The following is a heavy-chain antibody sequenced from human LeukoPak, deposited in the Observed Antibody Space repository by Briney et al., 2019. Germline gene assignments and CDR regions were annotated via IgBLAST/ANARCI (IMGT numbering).Heavy chain of an antibody. D-gene: IGHD6-19*01. CDR2: ISSSSSYT. V-gene: IGHV3-11*06. J-gene: IGHJ6*04. CDR3: ASIAVAGSVGYYYYGMDV. CDR1: GFTFSDYC. Sequence: GGSLRLSCAASGFTFSDYCMNWIRQAPGKGLEWVAYISSSSSYTNYADSVKGRFTISRDNAKNSLYLQMNSLRAEDTAVYYCASIAVAGSVGYYYYGMDVWGKGTTVTVSS.